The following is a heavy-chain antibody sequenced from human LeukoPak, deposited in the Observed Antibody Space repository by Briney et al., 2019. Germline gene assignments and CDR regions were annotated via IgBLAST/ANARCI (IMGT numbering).Heavy chain of an antibody. D-gene: IGHD5-18*01. V-gene: IGHV3-23*01. J-gene: IGHJ4*02. CDR1: GFTFSSYA. CDR3: ARGGPDTAVGGIPFDY. CDR2: ISGSGRST. Sequence: PGGSLRLSCAASGFTFSSYAMSWVRQAPGKGLAWVSGISGSGRSTHSADSVKGRFTISRDNSKNTLYLQMNSLRDEDTAVYNCARGGPDTAVGGIPFDYWGQGTLVTVSS.